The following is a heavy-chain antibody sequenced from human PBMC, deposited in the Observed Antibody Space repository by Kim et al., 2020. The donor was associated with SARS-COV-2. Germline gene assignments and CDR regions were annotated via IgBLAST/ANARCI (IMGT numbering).Heavy chain of an antibody. CDR3: ARESGLSSGWYEEN. Sequence: GGSLRLSCAASGFTVSSNYMSWVRQAPGKGLEWVSVIYSGGSTYYADSVKGRFTISRDNSKNTLYLQMNSLRGEDTAVYYCARESGLSSGWYEENWGQGTLVTVSS. D-gene: IGHD6-19*01. CDR2: IYSGGST. V-gene: IGHV3-53*01. J-gene: IGHJ4*02. CDR1: GFTVSSNY.